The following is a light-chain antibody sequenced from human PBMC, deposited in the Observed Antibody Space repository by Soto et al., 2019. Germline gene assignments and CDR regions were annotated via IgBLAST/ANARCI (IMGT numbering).Light chain of an antibody. J-gene: IGKJ1*01. CDR1: QSISSNY. Sequence: EIVLTQSPGTLSLFAGERATLSCRATQSISSNYLAWYQQKPGQAPRLHTYIASRRATSIPDRFSGSGSGPNFTLTISTLEHDAFPLYYYYQYHTSPWTFGQRTNVQIK. V-gene: IGKV3-20*01. CDR2: IAS. CDR3: YQYHTSPWT.